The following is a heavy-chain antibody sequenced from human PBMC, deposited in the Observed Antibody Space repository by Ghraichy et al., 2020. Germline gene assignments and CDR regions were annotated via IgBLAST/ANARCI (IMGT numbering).Heavy chain of an antibody. D-gene: IGHD6-19*01. CDR1: GFTFSDSA. Sequence: GESPNISCAASGFTFSDSAMHWVRQASGKGLEWVGRVRSKTNSYATAYAAAVTGRFTISRDDSKNTAYLQMNSLKTEDTAVYYCTRGSRGSFVFDSWGQGTLVTVSS. CDR3: TRGSRGSFVFDS. CDR2: VRSKTNSYAT. V-gene: IGHV3-73*01. J-gene: IGHJ4*02.